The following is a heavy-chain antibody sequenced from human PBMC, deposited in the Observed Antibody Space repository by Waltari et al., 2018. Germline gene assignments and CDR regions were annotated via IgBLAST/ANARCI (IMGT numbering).Heavy chain of an antibody. V-gene: IGHV3-23*01. CDR3: AKDLWAGYSSGWYATSSDY. J-gene: IGHJ4*02. CDR2: IRGSGGST. D-gene: IGHD6-19*01. Sequence: EVQLLESGGGLVQPGGSLRLSCAASGFTLSSYAMSWVRQAPGKGREWVSAIRGSGGSTYYADSVKGRFTISRDNSKNTLYLQMNSLRAEDTAVYYCAKDLWAGYSSGWYATSSDYWGRGTLVTVSS. CDR1: GFTLSSYA.